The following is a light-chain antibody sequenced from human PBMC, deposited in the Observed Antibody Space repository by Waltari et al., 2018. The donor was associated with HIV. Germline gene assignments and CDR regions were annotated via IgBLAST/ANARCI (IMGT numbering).Light chain of an antibody. V-gene: IGLV8-61*01. CDR3: ALYLGSGVSV. Sequence: QTVVTQEPSFSVSPGGTVTLTCGLTSGAVSTGYYPSWYQQTPGQSPRTLIYSTNTRASGVPDRFSGSSLGNKAALTITGAQADDESTYYCALYLGSGVSVFGGGTKLTVL. CDR2: STN. J-gene: IGLJ3*02. CDR1: SGAVSTGYY.